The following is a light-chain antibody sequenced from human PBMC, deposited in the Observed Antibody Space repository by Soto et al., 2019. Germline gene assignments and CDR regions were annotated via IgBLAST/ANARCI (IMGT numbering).Light chain of an antibody. CDR2: DAS. J-gene: IGKJ1*01. V-gene: IGKV1-5*01. CDR1: QSISSW. Sequence: DIQMTQSPSTLSASVGDRVTITCRASQSISSWLAWYQQKPGKAPKLLIYDASSLESGVPSRFSGSGSGTEFTLTISSLQPDDFAPYYCKQYNSYWTFGQGTKVEIK. CDR3: KQYNSYWT.